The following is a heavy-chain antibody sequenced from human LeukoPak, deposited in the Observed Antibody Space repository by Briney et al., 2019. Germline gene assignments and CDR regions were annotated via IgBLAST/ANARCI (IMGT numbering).Heavy chain of an antibody. CDR3: VKAYCTTTSCYPDY. D-gene: IGHD2-2*01. CDR1: GFTFSNYP. V-gene: IGHV3-64D*06. Sequence: GGSLRLSCLASGFTFSNYPMYWVRQAPGKGLEYVSFISINGGSTLYADCVKGRFTISRDNSKNTLYLRMSSLRAEDTAVYYCVKAYCTTTSCYPDYWGQGTLVTVSS. CDR2: ISINGGST. J-gene: IGHJ4*02.